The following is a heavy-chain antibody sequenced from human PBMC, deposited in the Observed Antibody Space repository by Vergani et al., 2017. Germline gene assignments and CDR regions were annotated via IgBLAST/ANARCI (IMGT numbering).Heavy chain of an antibody. J-gene: IGHJ4*02. CDR1: GESIRSGSHY. CDR2: IHTGGST. V-gene: IGHV4-61*02. D-gene: IGHD3-16*02. Sequence: QVKLQESGPGLLKPSQTLSLTCTVSGESIRSGSHYWSWIRQPAGKGPEWIGHIHTGGSTDLNPSFKSRVSISVDTSKNQFSLQLTSVTAADSALYFCASIARAPTRRNPPPDYWGQGILVTVSS. CDR3: ASIARAPTRRNPPPDY.